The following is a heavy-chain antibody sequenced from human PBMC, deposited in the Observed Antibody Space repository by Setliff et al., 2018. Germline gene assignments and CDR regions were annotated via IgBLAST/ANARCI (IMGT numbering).Heavy chain of an antibody. J-gene: IGHJ4*02. Sequence: GGSLRLSCAASGFRFNAHGMNWVRQVPGKGLEWVANIKQDGSEKYYVDSVKGRFTISRDNAKNSLYLQMNSLRAEDTAVYYCARDGGEYWGQGTLVTVSS. D-gene: IGHD3-16*01. CDR3: ARDGGEY. CDR1: GFRFNAHG. CDR2: IKQDGSEK. V-gene: IGHV3-7*01.